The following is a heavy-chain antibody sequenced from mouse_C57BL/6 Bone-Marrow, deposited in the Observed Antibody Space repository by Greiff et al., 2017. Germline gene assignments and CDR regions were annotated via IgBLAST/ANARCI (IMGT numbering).Heavy chain of an antibody. Sequence: EVQGVESGGDLVKPGGSLKLSCAASGFTFSSYGMSWVRQTPDKRLEWVATISSGGSYTYYPDSVKGRFTISRDNAKNTLYLQMSSLKSEDTAMYYCARRGTGFAYCGQGTLVTVSA. CDR2: ISSGGSYT. V-gene: IGHV5-6*01. CDR3: ARRGTGFAY. CDR1: GFTFSSYG. D-gene: IGHD3-3*01. J-gene: IGHJ3*01.